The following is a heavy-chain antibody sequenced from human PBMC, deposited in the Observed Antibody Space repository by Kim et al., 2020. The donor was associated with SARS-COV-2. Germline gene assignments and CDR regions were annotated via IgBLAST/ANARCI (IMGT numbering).Heavy chain of an antibody. V-gene: IGHV4-39*01. CDR3: ARRPPGYCSSTSCSFGWLGP. CDR1: GGSISSGSYY. Sequence: SETLSRTCTVSGGSISSGSYYWDWIRQPPGKGLEWIGSIYYSGSTYYNPSLKSRVTISVNTYKNQFSLKLTSVTAADTAVYYCARRPPGYCSSTSCSFGWLGPWGQGTRVTVSS. CDR2: IYYSGST. D-gene: IGHD2-2*03. J-gene: IGHJ5*02.